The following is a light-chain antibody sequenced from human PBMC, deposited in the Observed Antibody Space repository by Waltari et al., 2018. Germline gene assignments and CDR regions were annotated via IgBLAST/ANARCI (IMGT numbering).Light chain of an antibody. Sequence: DVVIALSPVPLPVTLGQPASHSCRSSQSLVSSKGNTYLSWLHQRPGRTPRRLIYTVSNRDSGVPDRFSGSGSGADFTLEISRVEAEDVGVFYCMQGTHWPRTFGQGTKLEI. V-gene: IGKV2-30*01. J-gene: IGKJ2*01. CDR2: TVS. CDR1: QSLVSSKGNTY. CDR3: MQGTHWPRT.